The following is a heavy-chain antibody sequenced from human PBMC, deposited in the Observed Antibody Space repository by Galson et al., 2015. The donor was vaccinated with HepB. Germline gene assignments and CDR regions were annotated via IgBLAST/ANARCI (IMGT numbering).Heavy chain of an antibody. CDR1: GGTFSSYA. CDR2: IIPIFGTA. V-gene: IGHV1-69*06. CDR3: ARGLTQGYCSSTSCYAFDY. D-gene: IGHD2-2*01. J-gene: IGHJ4*02. Sequence: SVKVSCKASGGTFSSYAISWVRQAPGQGLEWMGGIIPIFGTANYAQKFQGRVTITADKSTSTAYMELSSLRSEDTAVYYCARGLTQGYCSSTSCYAFDYWGQGTLVTVSS.